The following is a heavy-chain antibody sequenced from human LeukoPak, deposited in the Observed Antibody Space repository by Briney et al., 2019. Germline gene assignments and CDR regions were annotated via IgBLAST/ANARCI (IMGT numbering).Heavy chain of an antibody. Sequence: PSETLSLTCTVSGASISSSNWWSWVRQPPGKGLEWIGEIYHSGSTNHNPSLKSRVTISVDKSKNQFSLKLTSVTAADTAVYYCARAVGGDGSGSLWGPGTLVTVSS. J-gene: IGHJ4*02. V-gene: IGHV4-4*02. CDR2: IYHSGST. CDR1: GASISSSNW. CDR3: ARAVGGDGSGSL. D-gene: IGHD3-10*01.